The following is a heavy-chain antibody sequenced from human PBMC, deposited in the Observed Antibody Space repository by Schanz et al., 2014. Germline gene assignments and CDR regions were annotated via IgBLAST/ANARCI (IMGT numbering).Heavy chain of an antibody. Sequence: MQLVESGGGLVQPGGSLRLSCAASGFTFSSHWMHWVRQDPGKGLVWVARINSVGSNTDYADSVTGRFTISRDNSKNTLYLQMNSLRAEDTAVYYCAKGRFGELSAFDIWGQGTMVTVSS. D-gene: IGHD3-10*01. CDR1: GFTFSSHW. CDR2: INSVGSNT. V-gene: IGHV3-74*02. CDR3: AKGRFGELSAFDI. J-gene: IGHJ3*02.